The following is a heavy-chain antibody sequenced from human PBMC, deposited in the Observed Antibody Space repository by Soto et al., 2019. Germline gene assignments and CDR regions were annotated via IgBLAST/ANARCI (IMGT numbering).Heavy chain of an antibody. Sequence: SLKISCKGSGYSFTSYWIGLVRQMPGKGLEWMGIIYPGDSDTRYSPSFQGQVTISADKSISTAYLQWSSLKASDTAMYYCARQPTVTTVTTFYYYYGMDVWGQGTTVTVSS. D-gene: IGHD4-17*01. CDR3: ARQPTVTTVTTFYYYYGMDV. CDR2: IYPGDSDT. CDR1: GYSFTSYW. J-gene: IGHJ6*02. V-gene: IGHV5-51*01.